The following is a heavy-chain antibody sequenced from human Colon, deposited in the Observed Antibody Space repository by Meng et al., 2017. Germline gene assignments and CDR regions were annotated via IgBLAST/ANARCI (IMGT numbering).Heavy chain of an antibody. CDR2: VYDNGNT. V-gene: IGHV4-59*11. D-gene: IGHD4/OR15-4a*01. J-gene: IGHJ5*02. CDR1: GDSSSGPY. Sequence: QLHGPAPVLVKPSETSSQTCTAPGDSSSGPYWNWIRQPPGKGLEWIGCVYDNGNTNYNPSLKSRATMSLDTSKNQFSLRLSSVTAEDTAVYYCARRAVGARGWIDPWGQGTLVTVSS. CDR3: ARRAVGARGWIDP.